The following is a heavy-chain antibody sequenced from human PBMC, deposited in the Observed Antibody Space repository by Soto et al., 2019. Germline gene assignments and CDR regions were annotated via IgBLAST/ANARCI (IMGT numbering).Heavy chain of an antibody. CDR1: GGSISSYY. V-gene: IGHV4-59*08. CDR3: ARRYSSSSDY. D-gene: IGHD6-13*01. Sequence: SETLSLTCTVSGGSISSYYWSWIRQPPGKGLEWIGYIYYSGSTNYNPSLKSRVTTSVDTSKNQFSLKLSSVTAADTAVYYCARRYSSSSDYWGQGTLVTVSS. CDR2: IYYSGST. J-gene: IGHJ4*02.